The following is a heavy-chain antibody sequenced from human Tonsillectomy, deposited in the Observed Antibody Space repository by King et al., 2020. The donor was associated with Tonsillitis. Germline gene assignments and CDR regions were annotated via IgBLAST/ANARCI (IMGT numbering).Heavy chain of an antibody. CDR1: GFTFSSYG. CDR2: IWYDVSNK. D-gene: IGHD1-26*01. Sequence: HVQLVESGGGVVQPGRSLRLSCAASGFTFSSYGMHWVRQAPGKGLEWVAVIWYDVSNKYYADSVEGRFTISRDNSKNMLYLQMNSLRAEDTAVYYCARESGSHRWAVDIWGQGTMVSVSS. CDR3: ARESGSHRWAVDI. J-gene: IGHJ3*02. V-gene: IGHV3-33*01.